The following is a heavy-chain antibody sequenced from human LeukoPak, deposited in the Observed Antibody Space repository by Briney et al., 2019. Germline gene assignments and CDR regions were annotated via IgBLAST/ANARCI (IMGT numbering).Heavy chain of an antibody. Sequence: GGSLRLSCAASGFTFDDYAMHWVRQAPGKGLEWVSGISWNSGSIGYADSVKGRFTISRDNAKNSLYLQMNSLRAEDTALYYCAKGDADILTGYLAYWGQGTLVTVPS. CDR2: ISWNSGSI. J-gene: IGHJ4*02. CDR3: AKGDADILTGYLAY. D-gene: IGHD3-9*01. V-gene: IGHV3-9*01. CDR1: GFTFDDYA.